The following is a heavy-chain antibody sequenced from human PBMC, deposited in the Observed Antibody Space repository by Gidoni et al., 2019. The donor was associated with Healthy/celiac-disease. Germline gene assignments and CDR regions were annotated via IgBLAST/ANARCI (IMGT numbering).Heavy chain of an antibody. V-gene: IGHV3-9*01. CDR3: AKGPIRFLEWLAHFDY. Sequence: EVQLVESGGGLVQPGRSLRLSCAASGFTFDDYAMHWVRQAPGKGLEWVSGISWNSGSIGYADSVKGRFTISRDNAKNSLYLQMNSLRAEDTALYYCAKGPIRFLEWLAHFDYWGQGTLVTVSS. CDR1: GFTFDDYA. D-gene: IGHD3-3*01. CDR2: ISWNSGSI. J-gene: IGHJ4*02.